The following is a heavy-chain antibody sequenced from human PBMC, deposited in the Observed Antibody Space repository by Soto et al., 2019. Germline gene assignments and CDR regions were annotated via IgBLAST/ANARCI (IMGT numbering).Heavy chain of an antibody. CDR2: INHSGST. CDR3: ARGRPRLWSGEFLCCGMDV. J-gene: IGHJ6*02. D-gene: IGHD3-10*01. Sequence: PSETLSLTCAVYGGSFSGYYWSWIRQPPGKGLEWIGEINHSGSTNYNPSLKSRVTISVDTSKNQFSLKLSSVTAADTAVYYCARGRPRLWSGEFLCCGMDVWGQGTTVTVSS. CDR1: GGSFSGYY. V-gene: IGHV4-34*01.